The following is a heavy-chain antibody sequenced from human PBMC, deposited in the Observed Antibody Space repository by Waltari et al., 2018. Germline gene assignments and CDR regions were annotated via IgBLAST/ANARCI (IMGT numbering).Heavy chain of an antibody. CDR1: GGSISSSRYY. CDR3: AGVAVAGAKPFDY. V-gene: IGHV4-39*01. Sequence: QLQLQESGPGLVKPSETLSLTCTVSGGSISSSRYYWGWIRQPPGKGLEWSGSIYYSGSTYYHPTLKSRVTIAVDTSKNQCSLKLSSVPAADPAVYYCAGVAVAGAKPFDYWGQGTLVTVSS. CDR2: IYYSGST. J-gene: IGHJ4*02. D-gene: IGHD6-19*01.